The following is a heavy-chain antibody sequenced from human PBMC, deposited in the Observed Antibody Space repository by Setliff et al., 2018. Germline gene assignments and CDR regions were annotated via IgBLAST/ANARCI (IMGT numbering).Heavy chain of an antibody. J-gene: IGHJ4*02. CDR3: AHRRGDYYDSSGYYYDY. D-gene: IGHD3-22*01. CDR2: IYWDDNK. CDR1: GFSLSTSGVG. V-gene: IGHV2-5*02. Sequence: SGPTLVNPTQTLTLTCTFSGFSLSTSGVGVGWIRQPPGKALEWLALIYWDDNKRYSPSLKSRLTITKDTSKNQVVLTMTNMDPVDTATYYCAHRRGDYYDSSGYYYDYWGQGTLVTVSS.